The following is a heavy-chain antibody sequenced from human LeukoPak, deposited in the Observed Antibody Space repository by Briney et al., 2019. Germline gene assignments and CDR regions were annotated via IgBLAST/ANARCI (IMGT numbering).Heavy chain of an antibody. CDR3: ARVLLWFGELLPNFDY. CDR2: IYYSGST. CDR1: GGFISSSSYY. D-gene: IGHD3-10*01. J-gene: IGHJ4*02. Sequence: PSETLSLTCTVSGGFISSSSYYWGWIRQPPGKGLEWIGSIYYSGSTYYNPSLKSRVTISVDTSKNQFSLKLSSVTAADTAVYYCARVLLWFGELLPNFDYWGQGTLVTVSS. V-gene: IGHV4-39*01.